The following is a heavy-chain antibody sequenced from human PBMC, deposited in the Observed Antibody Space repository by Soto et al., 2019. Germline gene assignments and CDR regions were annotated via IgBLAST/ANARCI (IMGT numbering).Heavy chain of an antibody. V-gene: IGHV1-2*02. CDR3: AREYRLTIFWGGMDV. D-gene: IGHD3-9*01. CDR1: GYTFTGYY. CDR2: INPNSGGT. J-gene: IGHJ6*02. Sequence: QVQLVQSGAEVKKPGASVKVSCKASGYTFTGYYLHWVRQAPGQGLAWMGWINPNSGGTNYAQKFQGRVTMTRDTSIRTAYMELSRLGSDDTAVYYCAREYRLTIFWGGMDVWGQGTTVTVSS.